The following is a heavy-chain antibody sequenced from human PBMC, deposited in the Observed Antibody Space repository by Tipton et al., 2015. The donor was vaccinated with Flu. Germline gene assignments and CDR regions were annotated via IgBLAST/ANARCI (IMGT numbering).Heavy chain of an antibody. CDR3: ARDLNWLLFDY. CDR1: GFTFSNYW. D-gene: IGHD1-1*01. J-gene: IGHJ4*02. Sequence: SLRLSCAASGFTFSNYWMHWVRQAPGKGLEWVSRIKYDGSSAYYAESVKGRFTVSSDNAKNTLYLQMNTLRAEDTAVYYCARDLNWLLFDYWGQGTLVTVSS. V-gene: IGHV3-74*01. CDR2: IKYDGSSA.